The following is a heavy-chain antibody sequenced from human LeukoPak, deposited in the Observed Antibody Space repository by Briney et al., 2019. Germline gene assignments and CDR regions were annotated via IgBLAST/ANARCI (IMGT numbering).Heavy chain of an antibody. Sequence: GGSLRLSCTASGFTFGDYAMSWVRQAPGKGLEWVGFIRSKAYGGTTEYAASVKGRFTISRDDSKSIAYLQMNSLKTEDTAVYYCTQYLDYYDSSGSPYWGQGTLVTVSS. CDR1: GFTFGDYA. D-gene: IGHD3-22*01. CDR2: IRSKAYGGTT. CDR3: TQYLDYYDSSGSPY. J-gene: IGHJ4*02. V-gene: IGHV3-49*04.